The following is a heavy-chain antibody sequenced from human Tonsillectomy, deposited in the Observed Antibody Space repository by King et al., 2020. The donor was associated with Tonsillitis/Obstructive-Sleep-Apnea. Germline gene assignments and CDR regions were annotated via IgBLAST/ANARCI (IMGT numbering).Heavy chain of an antibody. D-gene: IGHD5-18*01. CDR1: GYSFTSYW. J-gene: IGHJ4*02. V-gene: IGHV5-10-1*03. Sequence: EVQLVQSGAEVKKPGESLRISCKGSGYSFTSYWINWVRQMPGKGLAWMGRIDPSDSYTKYSPSFQGHVTISADKSISTAYLQWSSLKASDTAMYYCASHVDTAIITDDYWGQGTLVTVSS. CDR3: ASHVDTAIITDDY. CDR2: IDPSDSYT.